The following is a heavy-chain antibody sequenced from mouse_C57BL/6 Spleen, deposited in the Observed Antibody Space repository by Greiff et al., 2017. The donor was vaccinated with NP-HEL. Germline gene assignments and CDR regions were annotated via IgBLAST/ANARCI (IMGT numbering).Heavy chain of an antibody. V-gene: IGHV1-59*01. CDR2: IDPSDSYT. J-gene: IGHJ2*01. CDR1: GYTFTSYW. CDR3: ARAGSSYVDY. D-gene: IGHD1-1*01. Sequence: QVQLKQPGAELVRPGTSVKLSCKASGYTFTSYWMHWVKQRPGQGLEWIGVIDPSDSYTNYNQKFKGKATLTVDTSSSTAYMQLSSLTSEDSAVYYCARAGSSYVDYWGQGTTLTVSS.